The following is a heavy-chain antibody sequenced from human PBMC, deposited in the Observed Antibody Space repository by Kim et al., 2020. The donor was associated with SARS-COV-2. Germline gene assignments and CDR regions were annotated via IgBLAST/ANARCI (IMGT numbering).Heavy chain of an antibody. CDR3: VRDFDF. CDR1: GFTFRTRW. V-gene: IGHV3-7*01. Sequence: GGSLRLSCAASGFTFRTRWMSWVRQAPGKGLEWVANIKEDGSAKYYVDSVKGRFTISRDNAKNLLYLQVNSLRGDDTAVYYCVRDFDFWGQGALVTVPS. J-gene: IGHJ4*02. CDR2: IKEDGSAK.